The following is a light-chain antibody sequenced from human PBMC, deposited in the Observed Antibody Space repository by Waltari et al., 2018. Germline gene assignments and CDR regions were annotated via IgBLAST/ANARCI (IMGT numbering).Light chain of an antibody. V-gene: IGKV1-39*01. CDR1: QSISNY. CDR3: QQSYSTPET. J-gene: IGKJ1*01. CDR2: AAS. Sequence: DIQMTQSPSSLSASVGDRVTITCRASQSISNYLNWYQQKPGRAPKLLIYAASSLQSGVPSRFSGSGSGTDFTLTISSLQPEDFANYYCQQSYSTPETFGRGTKVEIK.